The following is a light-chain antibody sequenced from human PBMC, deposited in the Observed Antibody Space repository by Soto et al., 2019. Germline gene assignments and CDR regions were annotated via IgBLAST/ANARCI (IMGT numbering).Light chain of an antibody. V-gene: IGLV1-44*01. J-gene: IGLJ1*01. CDR2: SNN. Sequence: QSVLTQPPSASGTPGQRVTISCSGGSSNIGSNIVNWYQQLPGTAPKVLIYSNNQRPSGVPARFSGSKSGTSASLAISGLXSEDEAAYYCAAWDDSLHGHVFGTGTKVTVL. CDR3: AAWDDSLHGHV. CDR1: SSNIGSNI.